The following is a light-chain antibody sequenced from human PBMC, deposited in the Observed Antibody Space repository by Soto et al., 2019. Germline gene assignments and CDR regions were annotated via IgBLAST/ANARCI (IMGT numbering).Light chain of an antibody. V-gene: IGLV2-14*01. CDR2: DVT. Sequence: QSALTQPASVSGSPGQSIAISCTGSSSDVGGYNYVSWYQQHSGKAPKLIIYDVTNRPSGVSDRFSGSKSGNTASLTISGRQAEDEAEYYCSSYTSSSTVIFGGGTKLTVL. CDR3: SSYTSSSTVI. J-gene: IGLJ2*01. CDR1: SSDVGGYNY.